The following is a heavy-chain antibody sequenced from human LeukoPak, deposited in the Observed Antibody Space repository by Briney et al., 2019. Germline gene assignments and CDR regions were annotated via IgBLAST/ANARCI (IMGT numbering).Heavy chain of an antibody. D-gene: IGHD3-10*01. Sequence: PGGSLRLSCAASGVTFDDYAMHWGGQAPGKGLEGGSGISWNSGSIVYADSVKGRFTISRDNAKNSLYLQMNSLRAEDTALYYCAKDFRNYYGSGIVDYRGQGTLVTVSS. CDR1: GVTFDDYA. CDR3: AKDFRNYYGSGIVDY. V-gene: IGHV3-9*01. J-gene: IGHJ4*02. CDR2: ISWNSGSI.